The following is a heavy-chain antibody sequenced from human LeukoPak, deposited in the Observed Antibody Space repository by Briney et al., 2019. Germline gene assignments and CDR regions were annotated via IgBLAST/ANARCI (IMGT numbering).Heavy chain of an antibody. D-gene: IGHD3-22*01. Sequence: SETLSLTCTVSGGSISSSSYYWGWIRQPPGKGLEWLGSIYYSGSTYYNPSLKSRVTISVDTSKNQYSLKLSSVTAADSAVYYCASPYDSSGYPPRWGQGTLVTVSS. V-gene: IGHV4-39*07. CDR1: GGSISSSSYY. CDR3: ASPYDSSGYPPR. CDR2: IYYSGST. J-gene: IGHJ1*01.